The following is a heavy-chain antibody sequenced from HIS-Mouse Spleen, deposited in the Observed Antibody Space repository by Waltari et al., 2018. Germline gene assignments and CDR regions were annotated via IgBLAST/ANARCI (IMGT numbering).Heavy chain of an antibody. D-gene: IGHD3-3*01. CDR1: GGSLSSGGYY. V-gene: IGHV4-31*03. CDR3: ARSPYYDFWSGYSDNWFDP. Sequence: QVQLQESGQGLVKPSQTLSLTCTVPGGSLSSGGYYCSWIPQHPGQGLEWIGYIYYSGSTYYNPSLKSRVTISVDTSKNQFSLKLSSVTAADTAVYYCARSPYYDFWSGYSDNWFDPWGQGTLVTVSS. J-gene: IGHJ5*02. CDR2: IYYSGST.